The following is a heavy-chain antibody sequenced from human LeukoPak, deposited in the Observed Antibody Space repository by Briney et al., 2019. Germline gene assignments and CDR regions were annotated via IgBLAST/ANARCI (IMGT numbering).Heavy chain of an antibody. CDR3: TRGKGDQGWY. J-gene: IGHJ4*02. CDR1: GFTFTTYG. D-gene: IGHD2-15*01. CDR2: IRSKAYAGTT. Sequence: GGSLRLSCSASGFTFTTYGMSWVRQAPGKGLEWVGFIRSKAYAGTTEYAASVKGRFTISRDDSKSIAYLQMNSLKTEDTAVYYCTRGKGDQGWYWGQGTLVTVSS. V-gene: IGHV3-49*04.